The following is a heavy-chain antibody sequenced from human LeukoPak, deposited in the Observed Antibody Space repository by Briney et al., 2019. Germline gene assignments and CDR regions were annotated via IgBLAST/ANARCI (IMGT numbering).Heavy chain of an antibody. CDR1: GGTFSSYA. V-gene: IGHV1-18*01. J-gene: IGHJ4*02. CDR3: ARDTGAGVGAMVLDY. CDR2: ISAYNGNT. Sequence: PRASVKVSCKASGGTFSSYAISWVRQAPGQGLEWMGWISAYNGNTNYAQKLQGRVTMTTDTSTSTAYMELRSLRSDDTAVYYCARDTGAGVGAMVLDYWGQGTLVTVSS. D-gene: IGHD1-26*01.